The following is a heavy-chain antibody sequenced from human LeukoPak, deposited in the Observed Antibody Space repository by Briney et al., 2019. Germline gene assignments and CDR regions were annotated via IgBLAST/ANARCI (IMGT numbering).Heavy chain of an antibody. J-gene: IGHJ4*02. CDR1: GFTFSSYW. Sequence: PGGSLTLSCAASGFTFSSYWMRWVRQAPGKGLMWVARIDSGGREQHYADPVKGRFPNSRDHAKNPLYLQMNRLRVQDTAVYYRARVDVWGSFRPHYWGQGTLVSVSS. D-gene: IGHD3-16*02. V-gene: IGHV3-74*01. CDR3: ARVDVWGSFRPHY. CDR2: IDSGGREQ.